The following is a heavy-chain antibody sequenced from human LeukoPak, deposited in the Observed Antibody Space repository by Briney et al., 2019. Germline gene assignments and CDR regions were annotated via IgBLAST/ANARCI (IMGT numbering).Heavy chain of an antibody. CDR2: INHSGST. Sequence: PSETLSLTCAVYGGSFSGYYWSWIRQPPGKGLEWIGEINHSGSTNYNPSLTSRVTISVDTSKNQFSLKLSSVTAADTAVYYCASRYCSGGSCYPFDYWGQGTLVTVSS. J-gene: IGHJ4*02. D-gene: IGHD2-15*01. CDR1: GGSFSGYY. V-gene: IGHV4-34*01. CDR3: ASRYCSGGSCYPFDY.